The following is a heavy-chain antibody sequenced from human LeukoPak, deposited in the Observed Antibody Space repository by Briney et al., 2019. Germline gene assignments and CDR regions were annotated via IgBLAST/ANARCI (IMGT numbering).Heavy chain of an antibody. V-gene: IGHV1-18*01. J-gene: IGHJ4*02. D-gene: IGHD2-15*01. Sequence: ASVEVSFKASGYTFTSYGISWVRQAPGQGLEWMGWISAYNGNTNYAQKLQGRVTMTTDTSTSTAYMELRSLRSDDTAVYYCARRYCSGGSCYFWDYWGQGTLVTVSS. CDR3: ARRYCSGGSCYFWDY. CDR2: ISAYNGNT. CDR1: GYTFTSYG.